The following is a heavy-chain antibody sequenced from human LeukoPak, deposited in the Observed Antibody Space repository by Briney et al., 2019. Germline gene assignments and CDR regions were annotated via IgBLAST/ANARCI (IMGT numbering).Heavy chain of an antibody. J-gene: IGHJ4*02. CDR3: AREPKVGADGY. D-gene: IGHD1-26*01. Sequence: SETLSLTCTVSGDSISNGNWWSWVRQPPGKGLEWIGEIYHSGSTNYNPSLKSRVTISVDKSKNQFSLRLSSVTAADTAVYYCAREPKVGADGYWGQGTLVTVSS. V-gene: IGHV4-4*02. CDR1: GDSISNGNW. CDR2: IYHSGST.